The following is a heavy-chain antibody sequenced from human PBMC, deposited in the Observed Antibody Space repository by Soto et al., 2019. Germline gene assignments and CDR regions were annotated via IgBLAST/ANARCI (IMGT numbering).Heavy chain of an antibody. CDR3: AADPGLEWLLYGNYYYGMDV. D-gene: IGHD3-3*01. CDR1: GFTFTSSA. CDR2: IVVGSGNT. V-gene: IGHV1-58*01. J-gene: IGHJ6*02. Sequence: GASVKVSCKASGFTFTSSAVQWVRQARGQRLEWIGWIVVGSGNTNYAQKFQERVTITRDMSTSTAYLELSSLRSEDTAVYYCAADPGLEWLLYGNYYYGMDVWGQGTTVTVSS.